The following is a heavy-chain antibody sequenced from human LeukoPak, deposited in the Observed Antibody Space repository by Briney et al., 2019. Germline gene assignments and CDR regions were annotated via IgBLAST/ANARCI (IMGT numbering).Heavy chain of an antibody. V-gene: IGHV4-59*11. D-gene: IGHD2-2*01. Sequence: MPSETLSLTCTVSGDSISSHYWSCIRQPPGKGLEWTAYINYMGGADYNPSLKSRVTISLETSKKQVSLKLSSVTAADTAVYYCASQYCSSTSCFFDSWGQGILVTVSS. CDR2: INYMGGA. CDR3: ASQYCSSTSCFFDS. CDR1: GDSISSHY. J-gene: IGHJ4*02.